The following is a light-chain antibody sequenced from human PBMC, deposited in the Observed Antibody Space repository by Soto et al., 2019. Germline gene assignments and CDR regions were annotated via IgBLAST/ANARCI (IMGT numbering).Light chain of an antibody. CDR2: DES. CDR3: HVWHSSSDHYV. V-gene: IGLV3-21*02. CDR1: NIGGKS. J-gene: IGLJ1*01. Sequence: SYGLTQPPSVSVAPGQTARINCGGNNIGGKSVNWYQQKPGQAPVLVVYDESDRPSGIPDRFSGFNSGDTATLTIRSVEAGDVADYYCHVWHSSSDHYVFGTGTKVTVL.